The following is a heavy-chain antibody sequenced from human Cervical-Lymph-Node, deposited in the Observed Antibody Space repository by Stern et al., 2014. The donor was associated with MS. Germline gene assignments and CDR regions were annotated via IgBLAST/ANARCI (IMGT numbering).Heavy chain of an antibody. CDR2: VSCDGHIT. V-gene: IGHV3-30*03. CDR1: GFTLSQYD. CDR3: ARGEAGIYDAFDI. J-gene: IGHJ3*02. D-gene: IGHD3-10*01. Sequence: VQLVESGGGVVQPGGSLRLSCAASGFTLSQYDMNWVRQAPGKGLEWVSVVSCDGHITHYGDSVRRLFIVSRDNSKNSLYLQMNSLRTEDTAVYYCARGEAGIYDAFDIWGQGTVVTVSS.